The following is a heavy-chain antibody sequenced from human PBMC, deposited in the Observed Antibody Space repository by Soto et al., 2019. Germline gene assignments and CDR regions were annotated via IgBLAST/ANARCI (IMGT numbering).Heavy chain of an antibody. V-gene: IGHV3-7*01. D-gene: IGHD3-22*01. CDR2: IKQDGSET. CDR3: ARDSVFYDSTGDFAY. Sequence: ETLSLTCTVSGGSISSSSFHWGWVRQAPGKGLEWVANIKQDGSETYYVDSVKGRFTISRDNAKNSLYLQMSSLRAEDTAVYYCARDSVFYDSTGDFAYWGQGTVVTVSS. J-gene: IGHJ4*02. CDR1: GGSISSSS.